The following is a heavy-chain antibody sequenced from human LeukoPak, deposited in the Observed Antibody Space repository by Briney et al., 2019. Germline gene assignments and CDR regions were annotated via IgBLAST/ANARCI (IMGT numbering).Heavy chain of an antibody. CDR2: ISSSGSTI. J-gene: IGHJ4*02. Sequence: TGGSLRLSCAASGFTFSSYAMSWVRQAPGKGLEWVSGISSSGSTIYYADSVKGRFTISRDNSKNSLYLQMNSLRAEDTAVYCFARDLGYGSYCRGQGTLVTVSS. V-gene: IGHV3-48*03. CDR1: GFTFSSYA. D-gene: IGHD1-26*01. CDR3: ARDLGYGSYC.